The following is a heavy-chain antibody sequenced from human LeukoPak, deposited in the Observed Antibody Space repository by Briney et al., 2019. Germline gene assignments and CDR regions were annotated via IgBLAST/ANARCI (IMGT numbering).Heavy chain of an antibody. CDR3: ARLSMVRGAGDY. J-gene: IGHJ4*02. V-gene: IGHV5-51*01. Sequence: GESLKISCKGSGYSFTNYWIGWVRQMPGKGLEWMGIIYPGDSDTRYSPSFQGQVTISADKSITTAYLQWSTLKASDTAIYYCARLSMVRGAGDYWGQGALVTVSS. CDR2: IYPGDSDT. D-gene: IGHD3-10*01. CDR1: GYSFTNYW.